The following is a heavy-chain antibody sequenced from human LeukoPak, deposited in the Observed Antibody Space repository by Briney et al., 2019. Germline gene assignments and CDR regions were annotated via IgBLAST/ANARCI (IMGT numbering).Heavy chain of an antibody. J-gene: IGHJ4*02. CDR1: GFTFSRSA. D-gene: IGHD2-8*02. Sequence: GGSLRLSCGASGFTFSRSAMHWVRQGPGKGLEWVAYIAHHGNNKYYAGSVKGRFTISRDNSKGSLYLQMNSLRADDTAVYYCAKDGSWSCTDWGQGTLVRVSS. CDR2: IAHHGNNK. V-gene: IGHV3-30*02. CDR3: AKDGSWSCTD.